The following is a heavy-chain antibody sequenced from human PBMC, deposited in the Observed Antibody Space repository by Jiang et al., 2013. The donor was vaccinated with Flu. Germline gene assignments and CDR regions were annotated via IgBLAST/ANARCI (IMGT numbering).Heavy chain of an antibody. D-gene: IGHD6-6*01. V-gene: IGHV4-39*07. CDR2: IYYRGTT. CDR1: GGSISSSSYY. CDR3: TRETIIAPRGFTYYFDL. J-gene: IGHJ2*01. Sequence: VLLKPSETLSLTCTVSGGSISSSSYYWGWIRQSPGKGLEWVASIYYRGTTNYNPSLKSRVAISVDTSKNQFSLRLSSVTAADTAVYYCTRETIIAPRGFTYYFDLWGRGTLVTVSS.